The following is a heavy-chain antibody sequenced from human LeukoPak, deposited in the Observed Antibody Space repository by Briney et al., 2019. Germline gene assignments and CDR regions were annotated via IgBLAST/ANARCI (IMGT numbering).Heavy chain of an antibody. CDR2: SMRDGRS. Sequence: EAGGSLRLSGAASGFTFSTWGMSWFRQAPGKGPDWVSASMRDGRSFYTDSVKGRFTISRDNSKNTLYLQMNSLTAEDTAIYFCAKEDAIIGFDYWGQGTLVTVSS. CDR3: AKEDAIIGFDY. J-gene: IGHJ4*02. D-gene: IGHD5-24*01. CDR1: GFTFSTWG. V-gene: IGHV3-23*01.